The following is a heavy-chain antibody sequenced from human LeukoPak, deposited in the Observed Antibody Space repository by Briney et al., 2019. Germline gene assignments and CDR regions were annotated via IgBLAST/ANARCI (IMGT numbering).Heavy chain of an antibody. Sequence: GGSLRLSCAASGFTVSSNYMGWVRQAPGRGLEWVSVIFNGDETSYTDSVKGRFTISRDNSKSTLDLQMNSLRADDTAVYYCARDGLRLGKLSTPDYWGQGTLVTVSS. CDR3: ARDGLRLGKLSTPDY. V-gene: IGHV3-66*01. J-gene: IGHJ4*02. D-gene: IGHD3-16*02. CDR1: GFTVSSNY. CDR2: IFNGDET.